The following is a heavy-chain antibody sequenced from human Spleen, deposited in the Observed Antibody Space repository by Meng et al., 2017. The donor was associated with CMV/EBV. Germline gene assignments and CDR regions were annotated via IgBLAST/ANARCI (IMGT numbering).Heavy chain of an antibody. CDR3: ARDLRLGTTIFGVRSVHYGMDV. Sequence: ASVKVSCKASGYTFTGYYIHWVRQAPGQGVEWMGRMNPKSGTKNYAQKFQGRVTMTRDTSISTAYMELSSLRSDDTAVYYCARDLRLGTTIFGVRSVHYGMDVWGQGTTVTVSS. J-gene: IGHJ6*02. D-gene: IGHD3-3*01. CDR2: MNPKSGTK. CDR1: GYTFTGYY. V-gene: IGHV1-2*06.